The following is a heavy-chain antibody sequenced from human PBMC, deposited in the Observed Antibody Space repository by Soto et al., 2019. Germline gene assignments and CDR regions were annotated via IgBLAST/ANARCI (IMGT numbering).Heavy chain of an antibody. D-gene: IGHD1-26*01. CDR2: ISYDGSNK. CDR1: GFTFSSYG. CDR3: ARDPSHAYYTLFYYYDY. V-gene: IGHV3-30*03. J-gene: IGHJ4*02. Sequence: PGGSLRLSCAASGFTFSSYGMHWVRQAPGKGLEWVAVISYDGSNKYYADSVKGRFTISRDDSKSTLYLQMNSLRAEDTAVYYCARDPSHAYYTLFYYYDYWGQGALVTVSS.